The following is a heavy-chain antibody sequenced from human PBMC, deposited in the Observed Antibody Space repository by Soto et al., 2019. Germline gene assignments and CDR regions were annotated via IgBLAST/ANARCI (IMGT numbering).Heavy chain of an antibody. V-gene: IGHV3-23*01. CDR3: ANKVTTYWFDP. CDR2: ISGSGGSA. D-gene: IGHD4-17*01. CDR1: VFAFSSYA. J-gene: IGHJ5*02. Sequence: GGSLRLSCAASVFAFSSYAMSWVRQAPGKGLEWVSGISGSGGSAYYADSVKGRFTISRDNSKNTLYLQMNSLRAEDTAVYYCANKVTTYWFDPWGQGTLVTVSS.